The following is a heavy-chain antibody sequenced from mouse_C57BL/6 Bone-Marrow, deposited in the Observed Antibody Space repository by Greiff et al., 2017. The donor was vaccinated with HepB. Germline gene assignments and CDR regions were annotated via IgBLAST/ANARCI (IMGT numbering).Heavy chain of an antibody. CDR2: INSDGGST. CDR1: EYEFPSHD. CDR3: ASGCVRYFDY. D-gene: IGHD1-1*01. Sequence: EVKLVESGGGLVQPGESLKLSCESTEYEFPSHDMSWVRQTPEKRLELVAAINSDGGSTYYPDTMERRFIISRDNTKKTLYLQMSSLRSEDTALYYCASGCVRYFDYWGQGTTLTVSS. V-gene: IGHV5-2*01. J-gene: IGHJ2*01.